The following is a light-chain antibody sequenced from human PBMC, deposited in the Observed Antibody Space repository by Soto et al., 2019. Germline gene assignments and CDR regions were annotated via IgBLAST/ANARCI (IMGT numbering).Light chain of an antibody. CDR2: DAS. Sequence: DIQMTQSPSTLSASVGDRVTITCRANQSISDWLAWYQQKPGKAPKLLIYDASNLESGVPSRFSGSGSGTEVTLTISSLQPDDFATYYCQQYNSSPLTFGGGTKMEIK. CDR1: QSISDW. J-gene: IGKJ4*01. V-gene: IGKV1-5*01. CDR3: QQYNSSPLT.